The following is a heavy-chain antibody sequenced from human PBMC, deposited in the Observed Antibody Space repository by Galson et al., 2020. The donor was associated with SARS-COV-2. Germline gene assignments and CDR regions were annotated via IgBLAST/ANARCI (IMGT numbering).Heavy chain of an antibody. CDR2: ISTSGSP. J-gene: IGHJ4*02. CDR1: GGSINSGTSY. V-gene: IGHV4-61*02. CDR3: ARGTWGFGY. Sequence: TLSLTCTVSGGSINSGTSYWSWIRQPAGKGLEWIGRISTSGSPNYNPSLKSRLTISLDTSRNQFSLNLMSVTAADTAVYFCARGTWGFGYWGQGILVIVSS. D-gene: IGHD7-27*01.